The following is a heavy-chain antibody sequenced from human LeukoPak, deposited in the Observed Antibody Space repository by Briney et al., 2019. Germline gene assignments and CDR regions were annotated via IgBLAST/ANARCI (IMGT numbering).Heavy chain of an antibody. D-gene: IGHD4-17*01. V-gene: IGHV3-15*01. CDR2: IKSKADGATT. Sequence: PGGSLRLSCAASGFTFTSAWMNWVRQASGKGLEWVGRIKSKADGATTDYAAPVKGRFTISRDDSENTLYLQMNSLRAEDTAVYYCARDYSTVTTFFDYWGQGTLVTVSS. CDR3: ARDYSTVTTFFDY. CDR1: GFTFTSAW. J-gene: IGHJ4*02.